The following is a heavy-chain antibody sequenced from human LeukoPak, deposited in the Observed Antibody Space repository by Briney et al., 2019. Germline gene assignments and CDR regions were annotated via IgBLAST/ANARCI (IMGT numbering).Heavy chain of an antibody. D-gene: IGHD3-16*01. CDR2: IYYSGST. J-gene: IGHJ3*02. V-gene: IGHV4-30-4*01. Sequence: SETLSLTCTVSGGPISSGDYYWSWIRQPPGKGLEWIGYIYYSGSTYYNPSLKSRVTISVDTSKNQFSLKLSSVTAADTAVYYCARDGKDYGLDAFDIWGQGTMVTVSS. CDR1: GGPISSGDYY. CDR3: ARDGKDYGLDAFDI.